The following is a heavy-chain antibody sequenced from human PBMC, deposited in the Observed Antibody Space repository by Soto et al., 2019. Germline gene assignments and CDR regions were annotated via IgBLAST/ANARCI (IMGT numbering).Heavy chain of an antibody. CDR3: ARERGAGTYQGFDY. CDR1: GGSISTNNW. V-gene: IGHV4-4*02. CDR2: IHHTGSI. J-gene: IGHJ4*02. D-gene: IGHD1-26*01. Sequence: QMHLQESGPGLVRPSGTLSLTCTVSGGSISTNNWWHWVRQSPEKGLEWIGEIHHTGSINYSPSLKSRVTMSIDQSNSQFSLSLTSVTAADTAVYFCARERGAGTYQGFDYWGQGTLATVSS.